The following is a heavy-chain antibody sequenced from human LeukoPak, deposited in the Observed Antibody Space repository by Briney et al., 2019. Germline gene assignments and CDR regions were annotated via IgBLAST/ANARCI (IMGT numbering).Heavy chain of an antibody. Sequence: PGGSLRLSCAASGFTFDDYAMHSVRQAPGKGLEWVSGISWNSGNICYADSVKGRFTISRDNAKNSLYLQMNSLRAEDTALYYCAKDRVTIFGVVTLFDYWGQGTLVTVSS. CDR3: AKDRVTIFGVVTLFDY. CDR1: GFTFDDYA. CDR2: ISWNSGNI. V-gene: IGHV3-9*01. J-gene: IGHJ4*02. D-gene: IGHD3-3*01.